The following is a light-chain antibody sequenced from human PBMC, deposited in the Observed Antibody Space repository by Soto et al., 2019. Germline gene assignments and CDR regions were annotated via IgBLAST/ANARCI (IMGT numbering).Light chain of an antibody. CDR3: SSYSSSSTHV. CDR2: DVS. V-gene: IGLV2-14*01. CDR1: SSDVGGYNY. J-gene: IGLJ1*01. Sequence: QSALTQPASVSGSPGQSITISCTGTSSDVGGYNYVSWYQQHPGKAPKLMIYDVSNRPSGVSNRFSGSKSGNTASLTISGLQAEDEADYSCSSYSSSSTHVFGTVTKLTVL.